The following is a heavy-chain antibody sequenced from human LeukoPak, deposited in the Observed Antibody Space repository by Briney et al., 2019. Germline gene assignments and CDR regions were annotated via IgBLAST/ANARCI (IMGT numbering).Heavy chain of an antibody. D-gene: IGHD4-17*01. V-gene: IGHV1-69*05. CDR3: ARGGNHDYGDYLLDY. CDR2: IIPIFGTA. Sequence: ASVKVSCKASGGTFSSYAISWVRQAPGQGLEWMGRIIPIFGTANYAQKFQGRVTITTDESTSTAYMELSSLRSEDTAVYYCARGGNHDYGDYLLDYWGQGTLVTVSS. J-gene: IGHJ4*02. CDR1: GGTFSSYA.